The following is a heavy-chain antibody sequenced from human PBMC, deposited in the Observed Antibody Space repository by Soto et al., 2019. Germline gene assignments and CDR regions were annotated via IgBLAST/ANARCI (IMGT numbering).Heavy chain of an antibody. Sequence: PSETLSLTCTVSGGSISSSSYYWGWIRQPPGKGLEWIGSIYYSGSTYYNPSLKSRVTISVDTSKNQFSLKLSSVTAADTAVYYCASPFPWGFIRQDYYYYGMDVWGQGTTVTVSS. V-gene: IGHV4-39*01. CDR1: GGSISSSSYY. CDR2: IYYSGST. D-gene: IGHD3-16*01. CDR3: ASPFPWGFIRQDYYYYGMDV. J-gene: IGHJ6*02.